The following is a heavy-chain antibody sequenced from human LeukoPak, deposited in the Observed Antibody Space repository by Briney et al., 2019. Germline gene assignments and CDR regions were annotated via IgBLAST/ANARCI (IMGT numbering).Heavy chain of an antibody. J-gene: IGHJ4*02. CDR1: GFTFSSYW. Sequence: GGSLKLSCAASGFTFSSYWMHWVRQAPGKGLVWVSRISPDGSTTGHADSVKGRFTTSRDNAKNTLFLQMNSLRAEDTAVYYCTRDFDFSSAIWGQGTLVTVSS. V-gene: IGHV3-74*01. D-gene: IGHD3-3*01. CDR3: TRDFDFSSAI. CDR2: ISPDGSTT.